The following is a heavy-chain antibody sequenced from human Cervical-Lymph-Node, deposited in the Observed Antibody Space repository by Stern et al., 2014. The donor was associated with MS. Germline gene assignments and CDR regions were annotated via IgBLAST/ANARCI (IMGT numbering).Heavy chain of an antibody. Sequence: QLQLQESGPGLVRPSETLSLTCAVSGGSSRSATYYWGWIRQPPGKGLEWIGSVFYSGSTYYSPSLTSRLTVSVDTSKNTFSLKLTSVTAADTAVYYCASHLRGGNSQFDFWGQGILVTVSS. CDR1: GGSSRSATYY. CDR3: ASHLRGGNSQFDF. CDR2: VFYSGST. V-gene: IGHV4-39*02. D-gene: IGHD4-23*01. J-gene: IGHJ4*02.